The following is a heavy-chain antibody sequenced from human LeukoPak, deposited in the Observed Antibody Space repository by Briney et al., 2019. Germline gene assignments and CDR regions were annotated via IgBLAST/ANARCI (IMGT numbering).Heavy chain of an antibody. Sequence: TGGSLRLSCAASGFTLSYYGMHWVRQAPGKGLEWVAVISYDGGKKYYADSVKGRFTISRDNSKSTLYLQMDSLRAEDTALYYCAKDGKRRRTEGTDFDSWGQGTLVIVSS. CDR2: ISYDGGKK. CDR3: AKDGKRRRTEGTDFDS. V-gene: IGHV3-30*18. D-gene: IGHD5-24*01. J-gene: IGHJ4*02. CDR1: GFTLSYYG.